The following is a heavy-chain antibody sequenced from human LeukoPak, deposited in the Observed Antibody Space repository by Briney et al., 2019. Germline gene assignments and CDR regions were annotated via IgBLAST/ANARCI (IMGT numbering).Heavy chain of an antibody. CDR1: GASVSDTNYY. Sequence: KPSETLSLTCSVSGASVSDTNYYWSWIRQPPGKGLEYIGNIYYSVSTDYNPSLKSRVTISIDTSKSQVSLRLSSVTAADTAVYYCARGRSSRWTDFEFWGQGTLVTVSS. CDR2: IYYSVST. D-gene: IGHD6-13*01. CDR3: ARGRSSRWTDFEF. V-gene: IGHV4-61*01. J-gene: IGHJ4*02.